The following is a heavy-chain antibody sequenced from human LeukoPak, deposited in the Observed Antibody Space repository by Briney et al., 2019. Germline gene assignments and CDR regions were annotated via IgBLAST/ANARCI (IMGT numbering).Heavy chain of an antibody. CDR1: GGSFSGYY. V-gene: IGHV4-34*01. D-gene: IGHD3-22*01. CDR2: INHSGST. CDR3: ARRQSPTYYYDSSGYYGRRNWFDP. Sequence: PSETLSLTCAVYGGSFSGYYWSWIRQPPGKGLEWIGEINHSGSTNYNPSLTSRVTISVDTSKNQFSLKLSAVTAADTAVYYCARRQSPTYYYDSSGYYGRRNWFDPWGQGTLVTVSS. J-gene: IGHJ5*02.